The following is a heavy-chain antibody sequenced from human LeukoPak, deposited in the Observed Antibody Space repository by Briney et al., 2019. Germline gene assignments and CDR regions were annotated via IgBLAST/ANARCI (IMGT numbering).Heavy chain of an antibody. Sequence: GRTLRLSCAASGLTFRTYWMHWVRQAAGKGLVWVSYINSDGTGTMYAESVKGQFTVSRDNAKNTLYLQRNSLRAEDTAVYYCARDDLSWYSGIDYWGEGVLVTVSS. D-gene: IGHD6-13*01. V-gene: IGHV3-74*03. CDR3: ARDDLSWYSGIDY. J-gene: IGHJ4*02. CDR2: INSDGTGT. CDR1: GLTFRTYW.